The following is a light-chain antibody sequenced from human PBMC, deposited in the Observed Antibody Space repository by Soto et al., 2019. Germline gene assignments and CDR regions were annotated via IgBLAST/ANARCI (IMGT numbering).Light chain of an antibody. J-gene: IGLJ1*01. Sequence: QSALTQPASVSGSPGQSITISCTGTSSDVGGYNYVSWYQQHPGKAPKLMIYDVSNRPSGVSNRFSGSKSGYTASLTISGLQAEDEADYYCSSYTSSSTSYVFGTGTKVTVL. CDR2: DVS. V-gene: IGLV2-14*01. CDR1: SSDVGGYNY. CDR3: SSYTSSSTSYV.